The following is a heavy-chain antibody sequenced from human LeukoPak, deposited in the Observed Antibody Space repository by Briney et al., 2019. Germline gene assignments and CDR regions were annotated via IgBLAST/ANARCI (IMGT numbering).Heavy chain of an antibody. V-gene: IGHV3-30-3*01. Sequence: GGSLRLSCAASAFTFSGCAMHWVRQAPGKGLEWVAVISYDGSNKYYADSVKGRFTISRDNSKNTLYLQMNSQRAEDTAVYYCARPVTEYSYGAYYFDYWGQGTLVTVSS. J-gene: IGHJ4*02. D-gene: IGHD5-18*01. CDR3: ARPVTEYSYGAYYFDY. CDR1: AFTFSGCA. CDR2: ISYDGSNK.